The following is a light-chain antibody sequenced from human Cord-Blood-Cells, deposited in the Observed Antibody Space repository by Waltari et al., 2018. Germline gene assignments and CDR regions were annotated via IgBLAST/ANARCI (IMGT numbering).Light chain of an antibody. CDR1: SSDVGGYNY. CDR2: DVS. J-gene: IGLJ1*01. V-gene: IGLV2-11*01. CDR3: CSYAGSYTYV. Sequence: QSALTQPRSGSGSPGPSVTIPCTGTSSDVGGYNYVSWYQQHPGNAPKLMIYDVSKRPSGVPDRFSGSKSGNTASLTISGLQAEDEADYYCCSYAGSYTYVFGTGTKVTVL.